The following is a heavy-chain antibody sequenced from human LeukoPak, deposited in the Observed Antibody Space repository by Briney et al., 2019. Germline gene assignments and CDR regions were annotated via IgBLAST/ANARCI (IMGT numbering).Heavy chain of an antibody. J-gene: IGHJ4*02. V-gene: IGHV1-18*01. D-gene: IGHD2-2*01. CDR1: GYTFTSYG. CDR3: ARGYLSDIVVVPAAFDY. CDR2: ISAYNGNT. Sequence: ASVKVSCKASGYTFTSYGISWVRQAPGQGLEWMGWISAYNGNTNYAQKLQGGVTMTTDTSTSTAYMELRSLRSDDTAVYYCARGYLSDIVVVPAAFDYWGQGTLVTVSS.